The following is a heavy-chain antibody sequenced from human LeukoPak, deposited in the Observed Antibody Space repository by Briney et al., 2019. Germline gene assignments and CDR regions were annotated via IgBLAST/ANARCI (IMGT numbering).Heavy chain of an antibody. CDR3: ARGWRYFDS. CDR2: ISSSGSTI. J-gene: IGHJ4*02. V-gene: IGHV3-48*03. Sequence: GGSLRLSCAASGFTFSSYEMNWVRQAPGKGLEWISYISSSGSTIYYAESVKGRFTMSRDNAKNSLYLQVNSLRAEDTAVYYCARGWRYFDSWGQGTLVTVSS. D-gene: IGHD5-24*01. CDR1: GFTFSSYE.